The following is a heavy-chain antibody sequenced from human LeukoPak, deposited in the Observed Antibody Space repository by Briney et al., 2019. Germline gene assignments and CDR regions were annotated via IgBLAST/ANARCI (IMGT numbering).Heavy chain of an antibody. D-gene: IGHD3-10*01. V-gene: IGHV3-21*04. Sequence: GGSLRLSCAASGFTFSSYSMNWVRQAPGKGLEWVSSISSSSSYIYYADSVKGRFTISRDNAKNSLYLQMNSLRAEDTAVYYCAKDLWDSGSQAYFDYWGQGTLVTVSS. CDR3: AKDLWDSGSQAYFDY. CDR2: ISSSSSYI. CDR1: GFTFSSYS. J-gene: IGHJ4*02.